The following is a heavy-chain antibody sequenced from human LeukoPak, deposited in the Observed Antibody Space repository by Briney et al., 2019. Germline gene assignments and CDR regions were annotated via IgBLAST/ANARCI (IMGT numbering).Heavy chain of an antibody. J-gene: IGHJ4*02. CDR1: GFTFSSYA. D-gene: IGHD4-17*01. Sequence: GGSLRLSCAASGFTFSSYAMSWVRQAPGKGLEWVSAISGSGDSTYYADSAKGRFTISRDNSKNTLYLQMNSLRAEDTAVYYCAKDPGPYGDYYFDYWGQGTLVTVSS. CDR2: ISGSGDST. CDR3: AKDPGPYGDYYFDY. V-gene: IGHV3-23*01.